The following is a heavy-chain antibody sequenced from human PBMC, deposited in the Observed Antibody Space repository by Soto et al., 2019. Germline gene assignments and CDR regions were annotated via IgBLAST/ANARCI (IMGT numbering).Heavy chain of an antibody. CDR3: ARIGRYYGSGRYYFDY. V-gene: IGHV3-66*01. CDR1: GFTVSSNY. CDR2: IYSGGST. J-gene: IGHJ4*02. D-gene: IGHD3-10*01. Sequence: GGSLRLSCAASGFTVSSNYMSWVRQAPGKGLECVSFIYSGGSTFHADSVKGRFTISRDNSKNTLYLQMDSLRVEDSAVYYCARIGRYYGSGRYYFDYWGQGTLVTVSS.